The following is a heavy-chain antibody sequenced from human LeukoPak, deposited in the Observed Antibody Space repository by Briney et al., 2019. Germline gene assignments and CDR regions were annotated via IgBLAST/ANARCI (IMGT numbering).Heavy chain of an antibody. V-gene: IGHV6-1*01. CDR2: TYYRSKWYN. Sequence: SQTLSLTCAISGDSVSSNSAAWNWIRQSPSRGLEWLGRTYYRSKWYNDYAVSVKSRITINPDTSKNQFSLQLNSVNPEDTAVYYCARGVVVPAAMIGYYYYMDVWGKGTTVTVSS. J-gene: IGHJ6*03. CDR3: ARGVVVPAAMIGYYYYMDV. D-gene: IGHD2-2*01. CDR1: GDSVSSNSAA.